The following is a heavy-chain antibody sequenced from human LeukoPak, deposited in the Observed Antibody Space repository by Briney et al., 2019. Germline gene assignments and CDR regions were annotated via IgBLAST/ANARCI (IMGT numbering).Heavy chain of an antibody. V-gene: IGHV3-53*04. CDR2: LYSGGTT. J-gene: IGHJ4*02. CDR1: GFSVRKNY. Sequence: GGSLRLSCEVSGFSVRKNYMSWVRQAPGKGLEWVSILYSGGTTYSADSVKGRFTISRHQSKNALYLQLNSLRVDDTAVYYCARRAPTNYFFDNWGQGTLVTVSS. D-gene: IGHD1-1*01. CDR3: ARRAPTNYFFDN.